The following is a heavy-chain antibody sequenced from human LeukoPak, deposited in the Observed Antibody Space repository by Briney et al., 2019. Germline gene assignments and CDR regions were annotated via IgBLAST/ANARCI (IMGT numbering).Heavy chain of an antibody. D-gene: IGHD3-22*01. CDR1: GGSISSYY. CDR3: ARGGHYYDSSGYYRRGYDY. Sequence: SETLSLTCTVSGGSISSYYWSWIRQPPGKGLEWIGYLYYSGSTNYNPSLKSRVTISVDTSKNQFSLKLSSVTAADTAVYYCARGGHYYDSSGYYRRGYDYWGQGTLVTVSS. CDR2: LYYSGST. V-gene: IGHV4-59*01. J-gene: IGHJ4*02.